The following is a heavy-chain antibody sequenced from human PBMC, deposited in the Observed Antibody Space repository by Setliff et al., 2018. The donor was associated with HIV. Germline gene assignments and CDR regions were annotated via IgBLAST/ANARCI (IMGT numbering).Heavy chain of an antibody. J-gene: IGHJ4*02. Sequence: SETLSLTCTVSGGSISSGIYYWSWIRQPAGKGLEWIGQTYSSGSTKCNPSLKSRVTISVDTSKNQFSLTLSSVTAADTAMYYCATYAGNGGGKGYWGQGTLVTVSS. CDR3: ATYAGNGGGKGY. D-gene: IGHD2-21*01. CDR2: TYSSGST. V-gene: IGHV4-61*09. CDR1: GGSISSGIYY.